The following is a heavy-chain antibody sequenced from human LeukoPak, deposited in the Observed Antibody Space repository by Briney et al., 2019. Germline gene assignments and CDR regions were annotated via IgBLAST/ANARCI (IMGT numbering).Heavy chain of an antibody. J-gene: IGHJ4*02. D-gene: IGHD2-2*01. CDR1: GGSFSGYY. Sequence: SETLSLTCAVYGGSFSGYYWSWIRQPPGKGLEWIGEINHSGSTNYNPSLKSRVTISVDTSKNQFSLKLSSVTAADTAMYYCARVSGTGFDYWGQGTLVTVSS. CDR2: INHSGST. CDR3: ARVSGTGFDY. V-gene: IGHV4-34*01.